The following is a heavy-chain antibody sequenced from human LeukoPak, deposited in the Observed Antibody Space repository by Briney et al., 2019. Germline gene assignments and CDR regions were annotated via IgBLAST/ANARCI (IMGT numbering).Heavy chain of an antibody. J-gene: IGHJ4*02. CDR3: ARHVVSSSSSSFDY. D-gene: IGHD6-6*01. CDR1: GGSISSSSYY. Sequence: PWETLSLTCTVSGGSISSSSYYWGWIRQPPGKGLEWIGSIYYSGSTYYNPSLKSRVTISVDTSKNQFSLKLSSVTAADTAMYYCARHVVSSSSSSFDYWGQGTLVTVSS. CDR2: IYYSGST. V-gene: IGHV4-39*01.